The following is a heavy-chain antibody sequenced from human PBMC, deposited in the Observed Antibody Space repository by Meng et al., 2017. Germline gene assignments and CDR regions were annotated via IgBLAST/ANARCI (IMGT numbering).Heavy chain of an antibody. V-gene: IGHV3-74*01. CDR1: GLTFNNYW. D-gene: IGHD1-1*01. CDR2: ISGDGSIT. Sequence: DVQLFGSGGGFVHPGASLRLSCAASGLTFNNYWLHWVRQVQGKGLVWVSRISGDGSITNYADSVKGRFTISRDNAKNTLYLQMNSLRPEDTAVYYCLDEAPRSDYWGQGSLVTVSS. J-gene: IGHJ4*02. CDR3: LDEAPRSDY.